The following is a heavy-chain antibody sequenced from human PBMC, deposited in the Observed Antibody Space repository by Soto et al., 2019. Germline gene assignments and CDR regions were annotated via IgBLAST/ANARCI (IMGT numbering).Heavy chain of an antibody. CDR2: IIPIFTTT. J-gene: IGHJ3*02. V-gene: IGHV1-69*12. D-gene: IGHD6-13*01. CDR1: GGTFSNHA. CDR3: AREVAADGTFREDVFDI. Sequence: QVQLVQSGAEVKKSGSSVKVSCKASGGTFSNHAINWVRQAPGQGLEWMGRIIPIFTTTDYAKRFQGRGTITADESTITAYMELSSLKHDDTAVYYCAREVAADGTFREDVFDIWGQGTMVTVSS.